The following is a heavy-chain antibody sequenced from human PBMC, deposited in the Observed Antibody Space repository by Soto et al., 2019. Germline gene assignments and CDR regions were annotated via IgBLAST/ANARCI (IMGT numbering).Heavy chain of an antibody. Sequence: QVQLVQSGAEVKKPGASVKVSCQASGYTFTSYGISWVRQAPGQGLEWMGWISAYNGNTNYAQKLQGRVTMTTDTSTSTAYMELRSLRSDDTAVYYCAREDYYGSGSYYPPSDYWGQGTLVTVSS. CDR1: GYTFTSYG. CDR3: AREDYYGSGSYYPPSDY. CDR2: ISAYNGNT. J-gene: IGHJ4*02. V-gene: IGHV1-18*01. D-gene: IGHD3-10*01.